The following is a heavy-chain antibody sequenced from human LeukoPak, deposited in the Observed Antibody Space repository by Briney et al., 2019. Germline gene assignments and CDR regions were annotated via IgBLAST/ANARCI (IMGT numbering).Heavy chain of an antibody. V-gene: IGHV1-2*02. CDR2: INPNSGGT. Sequence: GASVKVSCKASGYTFAGYYMHWVRQAPGQGLEWVGWINPNSGGTNYAQKFQGRVTMTRDTSISTAYMELSRLRSDDTAVYYCAGFGEMATEGGDIWGQGTMVTVSS. J-gene: IGHJ3*02. CDR1: GYTFAGYY. CDR3: AGFGEMATEGGDI. D-gene: IGHD5-24*01.